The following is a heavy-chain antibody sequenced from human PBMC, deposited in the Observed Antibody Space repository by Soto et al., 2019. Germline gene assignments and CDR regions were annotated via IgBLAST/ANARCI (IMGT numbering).Heavy chain of an antibody. V-gene: IGHV4-61*08. CDR1: GGSVSSGGYY. CDR3: ARLQVAVPHY. J-gene: IGHJ4*02. CDR2: IYDSGST. Sequence: SETLSLTCTVSGGSVSSGGYYWSWIRQPPGKRLERIGYIYDSGSTNYNTSLKSRVTKTVDTSKNQFSLKMSSVAAANTATYFCARLQVAVPHYWGQGTLVTVSS. D-gene: IGHD6-19*01.